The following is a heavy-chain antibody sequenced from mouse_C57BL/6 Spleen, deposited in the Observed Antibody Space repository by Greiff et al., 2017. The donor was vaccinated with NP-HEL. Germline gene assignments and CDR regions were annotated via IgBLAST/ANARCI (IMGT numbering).Heavy chain of an antibody. Sequence: VQLVESGAELVMPGASVKLSCKASGYTFTSYWMHWVKQRPGQGLEWIGEIDPSDSYTNYNQKFKGKSTLTVDKSSSTAYMQLSSLTSEDSAVYYCARAMIKNAMDYWGQGTSVTVSS. CDR1: GYTFTSYW. CDR3: ARAMIKNAMDY. CDR2: IDPSDSYT. D-gene: IGHD2-4*01. J-gene: IGHJ4*01. V-gene: IGHV1-69*01.